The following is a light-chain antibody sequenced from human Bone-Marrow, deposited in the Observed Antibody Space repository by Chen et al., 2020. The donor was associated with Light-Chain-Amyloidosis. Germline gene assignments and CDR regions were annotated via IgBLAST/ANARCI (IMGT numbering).Light chain of an antibody. CDR2: GAT. CDR1: SSDVATYNL. J-gene: IGLJ1*01. V-gene: IGLV2-23*01. Sequence: QSALTQPASVSGSPGQSITISCTGVSSDVATYNLVSWYQQLPGKAPKLVIYGATTRHSGVSNRFSGSMSGRTASLTISGLQAEDEGDYYCCSYAGTSIPYVFGTGTKVTVL. CDR3: CSYAGTSIPYV.